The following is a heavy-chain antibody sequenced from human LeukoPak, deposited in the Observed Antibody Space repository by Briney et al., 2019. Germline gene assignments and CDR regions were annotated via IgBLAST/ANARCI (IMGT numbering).Heavy chain of an antibody. CDR1: GGTFSSYA. Sequence: EASVKVSCKASGGTFSSYAISWARQAPGQGLEWMGRIIPILGIANYAQKFQGRVTITADKSTSTAYMELSSLRSEDTAVYYCARDPMVRVRGSFDPWGQGTLVTVSS. CDR2: IIPILGIA. D-gene: IGHD3-10*01. CDR3: ARDPMVRVRGSFDP. J-gene: IGHJ5*02. V-gene: IGHV1-69*04.